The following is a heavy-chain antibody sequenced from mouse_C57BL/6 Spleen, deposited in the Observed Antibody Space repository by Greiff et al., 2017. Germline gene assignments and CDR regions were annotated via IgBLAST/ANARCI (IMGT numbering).Heavy chain of an antibody. CDR2: INPSTGGT. Sequence: EVHLVESGPELVKPGASVKISCKASGYSFTGYYMNWVKQSPEKSLEWIGEINPSTGGTTYNQKFKAKATLTVDKSSSTAYMQLKSLTSEDSAVYYCANYGNYSFAYWGQGTLVTVSA. V-gene: IGHV1-42*01. D-gene: IGHD2-1*01. CDR1: GYSFTGYY. J-gene: IGHJ3*01. CDR3: ANYGNYSFAY.